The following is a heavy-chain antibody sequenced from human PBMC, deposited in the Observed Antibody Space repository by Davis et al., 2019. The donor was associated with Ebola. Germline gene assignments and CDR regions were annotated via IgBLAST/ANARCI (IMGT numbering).Heavy chain of an antibody. Sequence: ASVKVSCKAFGYTFIGHYIHWVRQAPGQGLEWMGRLNPNSGATDFAQKFQGRATMTWDRSVNTVDLELRRLRSDATAKYFCARATDFGDYNWLDPWGQGTLVTVSS. D-gene: IGHD4-17*01. CDR3: ARATDFGDYNWLDP. V-gene: IGHV1-2*06. CDR2: LNPNSGAT. J-gene: IGHJ5*02. CDR1: GYTFIGHY.